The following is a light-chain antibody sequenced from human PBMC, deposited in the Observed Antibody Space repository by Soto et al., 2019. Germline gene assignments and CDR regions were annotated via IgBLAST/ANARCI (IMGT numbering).Light chain of an antibody. CDR3: QQYYSDPLT. J-gene: IGKJ4*01. CDR2: GAS. Sequence: AIRMTPSPSSLSASTGDIVTITCRASQGISSYLAWYQQKPAKAPNLLIYGASTLQSGVPSRFSGSGSGTDYTLTISRLQSEDFATYYCQQYYSDPLTFGGGTKVEIK. V-gene: IGKV1-8*01. CDR1: QGISSY.